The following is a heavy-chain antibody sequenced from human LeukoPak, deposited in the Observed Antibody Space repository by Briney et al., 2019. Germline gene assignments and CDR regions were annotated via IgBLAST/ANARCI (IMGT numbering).Heavy chain of an antibody. CDR1: GFTFSTSS. D-gene: IGHD4-17*01. J-gene: IGHJ6*02. Sequence: PGGSLRLSCAASGFTFSTSSLNWVRRPPGKGLEWVSAINSSGRYIYYADTVKGRFTISRDNAKNSLYLQMNSLRAEDTALYYCARERVDYGDWSRYYHYGMDVWGQGTTVTVTS. CDR2: INSSGRYI. V-gene: IGHV3-21*01. CDR3: ARERVDYGDWSRYYHYGMDV.